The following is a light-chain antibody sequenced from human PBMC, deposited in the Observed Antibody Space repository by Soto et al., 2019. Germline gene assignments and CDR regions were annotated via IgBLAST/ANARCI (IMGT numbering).Light chain of an antibody. CDR2: HAS. CDR1: QVVSSSY. Sequence: EIVLTQSPGTLSLSPGESATLSCRANQVVSSSYLAWYQQKPGQAPRLLIYHASDRATGVPGLFSGSGSGTDFALTITLLAPEVFALFYCQQYGNFPFSFGQGTKLEIK. CDR3: QQYGNFPFS. V-gene: IGKV3-20*01. J-gene: IGKJ2*01.